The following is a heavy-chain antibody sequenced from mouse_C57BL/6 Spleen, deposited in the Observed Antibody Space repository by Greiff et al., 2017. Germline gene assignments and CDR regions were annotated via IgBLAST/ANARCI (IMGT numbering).Heavy chain of an antibody. CDR1: YTFFRRVH. CDR2: GQGLEWIG. V-gene: IGHV1-87*01. J-gene: IGHJ3*01. CDR3: SADTTLYYCAWRPSAY. Sequence: VQLQQSGPELARPWASVKISCQAFYTFFRRVHFAIRDTNYWMQWVKQRPGQGLEWIGAIYPGNGDTSYNQKFQGKATLTADKSSRTADMHLSSLASADTTLYYCAWRPSAYWGQGNLVTVSA.